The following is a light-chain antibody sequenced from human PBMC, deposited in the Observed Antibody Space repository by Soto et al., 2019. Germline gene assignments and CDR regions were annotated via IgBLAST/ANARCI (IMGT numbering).Light chain of an antibody. CDR2: GAF. CDR3: QQYANWPKT. J-gene: IGKJ1*01. CDR1: QSVSSY. V-gene: IGKV3-15*01. Sequence: VMTQSPATLSVSPGERATLSCRASQSVSSYLAWYRQKPGQAPRLLIYGAFTRAAGVPARSSGSGSGTEFTLTISSLQSEDSAVYFCQQYANWPKTFGQGTKVDIK.